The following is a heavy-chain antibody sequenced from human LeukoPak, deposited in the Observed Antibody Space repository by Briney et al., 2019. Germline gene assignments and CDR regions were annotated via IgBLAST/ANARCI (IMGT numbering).Heavy chain of an antibody. D-gene: IGHD6-19*01. CDR1: GYTFTAYY. J-gene: IGHJ5*02. CDR3: ARGHSGWA. V-gene: IGHV1-8*03. CDR2: MNPNSGNT. Sequence: ASVKVSCKASGYTFTAYYIHWLRQAPGQGLEWMGWMNPNSGNTGYAQKFQGRVTITRNTSISTAYMELSSLRSEDTAVYYCARGHSGWAWGQGTLVTVSS.